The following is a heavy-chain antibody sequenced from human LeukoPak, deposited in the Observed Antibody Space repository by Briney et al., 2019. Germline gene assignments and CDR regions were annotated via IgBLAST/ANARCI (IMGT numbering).Heavy chain of an antibody. V-gene: IGHV3-11*06. CDR3: ARVGRMRIAVAGARAFDI. J-gene: IGHJ3*02. CDR2: ISSSSYT. CDR1: GFTFSDYY. D-gene: IGHD6-19*01. Sequence: PGGSLRLSCAASGFTFSDYYMSWIRQAPGKGLEWVSYISSSSYTNYADSVKGRFTISRDNAKNSLYLQMNRLRAEDTAVYYCARVGRMRIAVAGARAFDIWGQGTMVTVSS.